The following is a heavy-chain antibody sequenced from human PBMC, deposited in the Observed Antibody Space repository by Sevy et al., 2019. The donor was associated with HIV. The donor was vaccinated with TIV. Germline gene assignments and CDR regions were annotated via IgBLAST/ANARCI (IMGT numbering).Heavy chain of an antibody. J-gene: IGHJ4*02. CDR2: IYPNGGDT. CDR3: ARGKREVWLFYLDN. Sequence: ASVKVSCKTSGYTFADYYIHWVRQAPGQGLEWLGWIYPNGGDTTYAQKFQGRVTVTMITSINTVYMDICRRRADDTAVYYCARGKREVWLFYLDNWGQETRVTFSS. CDR1: GYTFADYY. V-gene: IGHV1-2*02. D-gene: IGHD2-21*01.